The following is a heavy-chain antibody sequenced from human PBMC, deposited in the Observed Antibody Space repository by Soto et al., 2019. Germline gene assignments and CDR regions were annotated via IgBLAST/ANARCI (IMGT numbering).Heavy chain of an antibody. J-gene: IGHJ3*02. CDR3: TRDAPSSYCSGGSCYAFDI. CDR2: IRSKAYGGTT. Sequence: GESLKISCTASGFTFGDYAMSWFRQAPGKGLEWVGFIRSKAYGGTTEYAASVKGRFTISRDDSKSIAYLQMNSLKTEDTAVYYCTRDAPSSYCSGGSCYAFDIWGQGTMVTVSS. D-gene: IGHD2-15*01. V-gene: IGHV3-49*03. CDR1: GFTFGDYA.